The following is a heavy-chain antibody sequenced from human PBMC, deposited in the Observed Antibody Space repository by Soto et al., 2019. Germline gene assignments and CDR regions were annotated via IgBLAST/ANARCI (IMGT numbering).Heavy chain of an antibody. D-gene: IGHD3-10*01. CDR3: ARDRRKNTMVRGVIIAHYYYYGMDV. Sequence: PGGSLRLSCAASGFTFSSYSMNWVRQAPGKGLEWVSYISSSSSTIYYADSVKGRFTISRDNAKNSLYLQMNSLRDEDTAVYYCARDRRKNTMVRGVIIAHYYYYGMDVWGQGTTVTVSS. J-gene: IGHJ6*02. CDR2: ISSSSSTI. V-gene: IGHV3-48*02. CDR1: GFTFSSYS.